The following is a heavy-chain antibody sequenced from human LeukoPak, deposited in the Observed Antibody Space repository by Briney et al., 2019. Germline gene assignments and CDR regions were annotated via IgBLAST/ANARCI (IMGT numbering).Heavy chain of an antibody. Sequence: SETLSLTCAVYGGSFSGYYWSWIRQPPGKGLEWIGEINHSGSINYNPSLKSRVTISVDTSKNQFSLKLSSVTAADTAVYYCARPHYYGSRGRYMDVWGKGTTVTVSS. CDR1: GGSFSGYY. CDR2: INHSGSI. V-gene: IGHV4-34*01. J-gene: IGHJ6*03. CDR3: ARPHYYGSRGRYMDV. D-gene: IGHD3-10*01.